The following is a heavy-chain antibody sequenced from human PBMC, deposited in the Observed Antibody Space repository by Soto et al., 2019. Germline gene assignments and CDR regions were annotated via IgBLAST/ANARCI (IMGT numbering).Heavy chain of an antibody. CDR3: AKDNRNDYGDYFDY. CDR1: GFTFSSYG. V-gene: IGHV3-30*18. CDR2: ISYDGSNK. D-gene: IGHD4-17*01. J-gene: IGHJ4*02. Sequence: PGGSLRLSCAASGFTFSSYGMHWVRQAPGKGLEWVAVISYDGSNKYYADSVKGRFTISRDNSKNTLYLQMNSLRAEDTAVYYCAKDNRNDYGDYFDYWGQGTLVTVSS.